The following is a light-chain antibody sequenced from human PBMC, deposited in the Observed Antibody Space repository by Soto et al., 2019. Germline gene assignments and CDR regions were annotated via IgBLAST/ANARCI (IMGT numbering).Light chain of an antibody. J-gene: IGKJ5*01. V-gene: IGKV1-33*01. CDR3: QQLNSYPIN. CDR1: QDISTY. CDR2: DAS. Sequence: DIQITQSPSSLSESVGDRVTITFQASQDISTYLHWYQQKQGKAPKVLIYDASNLETGVPSRFSGSGSGTDFTLTINSLQPEDLATYYCQQLNSYPINCGQGTRREIK.